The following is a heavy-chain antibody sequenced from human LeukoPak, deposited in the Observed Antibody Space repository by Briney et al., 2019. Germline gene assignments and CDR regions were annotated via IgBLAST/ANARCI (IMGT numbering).Heavy chain of an antibody. J-gene: IGHJ4*02. V-gene: IGHV1-2*02. CDR3: ARDLLLFGAVDY. Sequence: ASVKVSCKASGYTFTGHYMHWVRQAPGQGLEWMGWINPNSGGTNYAQKFQGRVTMTRDTSISTAYMELSRLRSDDTAVYYCARDLLLFGAVDYWGQGTLVTVSS. CDR1: GYTFTGHY. D-gene: IGHD3-10*01. CDR2: INPNSGGT.